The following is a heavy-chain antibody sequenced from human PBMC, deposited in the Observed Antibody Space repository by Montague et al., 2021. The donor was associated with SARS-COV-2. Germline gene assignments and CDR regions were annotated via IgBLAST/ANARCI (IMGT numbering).Heavy chain of an antibody. V-gene: IGHV3-21*01. D-gene: IGHD1-26*01. Sequence: SLRLSCAASGFTFSSYNMHWVRQAPGKGLEWVSSISSSGSDIHYADSVKGRFTISRDNTRNSLYLQMNSLTAEDTAVYYCAAHGDYWGQGTLVTVSS. CDR1: GFTFSSYN. CDR3: AAHGDY. CDR2: ISSSGSDI. J-gene: IGHJ4*02.